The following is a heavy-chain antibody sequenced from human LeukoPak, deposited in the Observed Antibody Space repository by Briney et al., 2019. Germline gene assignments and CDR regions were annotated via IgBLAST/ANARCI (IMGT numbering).Heavy chain of an antibody. J-gene: IGHJ4*02. V-gene: IGHV3-7*01. CDR1: GFTFSSYW. Sequence: GGSLRLSCAASGFTFSSYWMTWICQAPGKGLGWVANIKQCGSEKYYVDSVKGRFTISRDNAKNSLYLQMNSLRAEDTAVYYCARDTGGGYSCYDCWGQGTLVTVSS. CDR2: IKQCGSEK. D-gene: IGHD5-18*01. CDR3: ARDTGGGYSCYDC.